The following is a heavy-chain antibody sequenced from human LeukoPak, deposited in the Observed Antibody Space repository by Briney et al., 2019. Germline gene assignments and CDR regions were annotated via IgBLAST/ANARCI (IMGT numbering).Heavy chain of an antibody. CDR1: GYTFTGYY. CDR2: INPNSGGT. V-gene: IGHV1-2*02. Sequence: VSVKVSCKASGYTFTGYYMHWVRQAPGQGLEWMGWINPNSGGTNYAQKFQGRVTMTRDTSISTAYMELSRLRSDDTAVYYCAREGSRDGYNLGYDYWGQGTLVTVSA. D-gene: IGHD5-24*01. J-gene: IGHJ4*02. CDR3: AREGSRDGYNLGYDY.